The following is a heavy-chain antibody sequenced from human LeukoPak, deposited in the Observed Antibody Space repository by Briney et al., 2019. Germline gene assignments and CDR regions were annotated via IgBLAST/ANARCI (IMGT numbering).Heavy chain of an antibody. CDR3: ARDGYSGNDGL. J-gene: IGHJ4*02. D-gene: IGHD5-12*01. CDR2: IYHSGST. CDR1: SGSISTSNYY. Sequence: SETLSLTCTVSSGSISTSNYYWSWIRQPPGKGLEWIGYIYHSGSTNYNPSLKSRVTISVDTSKNQFSLRLSSVTAADTAVYYCARDGYSGNDGLWGQGTLVTVSS. V-gene: IGHV4-61*01.